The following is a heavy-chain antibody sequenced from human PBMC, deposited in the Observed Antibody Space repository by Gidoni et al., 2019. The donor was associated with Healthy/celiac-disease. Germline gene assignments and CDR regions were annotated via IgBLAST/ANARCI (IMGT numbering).Heavy chain of an antibody. Sequence: QVQLQESGPGLVKPSQTLSLTCTVSGGSISSGGYYWSWIRQHPGKGLEWIGYIYYSGSTYYNPSLKSRVTISVDTYKNQFSLKLSSVTAADTAVYYCARTDSSGYYYLDYWGQGTLVTVSS. CDR2: IYYSGST. CDR1: GGSISSGGYY. CDR3: ARTDSSGYYYLDY. J-gene: IGHJ4*02. V-gene: IGHV4-31*03. D-gene: IGHD3-22*01.